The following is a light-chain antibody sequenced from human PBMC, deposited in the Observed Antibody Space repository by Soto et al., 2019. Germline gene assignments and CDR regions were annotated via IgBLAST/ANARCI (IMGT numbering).Light chain of an antibody. CDR1: SSNIGTNT. CDR2: SNN. CDR3: AAWDDGLNGYV. Sequence: QSVLTQPTSASGTPGQRVTISCSGSSSNIGTNTVNWYQQLPGTAPKLLIYSNNQRPSGVPDRFSGAKSGTSASLAISGLQSDDEDDYYCAAWDDGLNGYVFGTGTKVTVL. J-gene: IGLJ1*01. V-gene: IGLV1-44*01.